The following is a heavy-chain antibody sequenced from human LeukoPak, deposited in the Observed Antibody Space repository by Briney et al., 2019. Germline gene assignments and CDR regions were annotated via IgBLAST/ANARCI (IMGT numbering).Heavy chain of an antibody. CDR3: ARTPDGYPDY. CDR1: GYTFTGYY. Sequence: ASVKVSCKASGYTFTGYYMHWVRQAAGQGLEWMGWMNPNSGNTGYAQKFQGRVTMTRNTSISTAYMELSSLRSEDTAVYYCARTPDGYPDYWGQGTLVTVSS. CDR2: MNPNSGNT. J-gene: IGHJ4*02. D-gene: IGHD5-24*01. V-gene: IGHV1-8*02.